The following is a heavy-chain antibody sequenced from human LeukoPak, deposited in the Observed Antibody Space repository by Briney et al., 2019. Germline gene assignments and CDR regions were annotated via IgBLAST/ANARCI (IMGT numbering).Heavy chain of an antibody. CDR2: INHSGST. V-gene: IGHV4-34*01. CDR1: GGSFSGYY. CDR3: ARGPAQNYYGSGSYYKKFDY. D-gene: IGHD3-10*01. Sequence: SETLSLTCAVYGGSFSGYYWSWIRQPPGKGLEWIGEINHSGSTNYNPSLKSRVTISVDTSKNQFSLKLSSVTAADTAVYYCARGPAQNYYGSGSYYKKFDYWGQGTLVTVSS. J-gene: IGHJ4*02.